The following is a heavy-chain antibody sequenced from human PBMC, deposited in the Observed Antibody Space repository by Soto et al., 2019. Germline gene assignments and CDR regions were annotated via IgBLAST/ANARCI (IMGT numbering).Heavy chain of an antibody. D-gene: IGHD5-12*01. V-gene: IGHV7-4-1*01. J-gene: IGHJ4*02. CDR3: AREGEYSGYDHFDY. CDR2: INTNTGNP. Sequence: ASVKVSCKASGYTFTSYAMNWVRQAPGQGLEWMGWINTNTGNPTYAQGFTGRFVFSLDTSVSTAYLQICSLKAEDTAVYYCAREGEYSGYDHFDYWGQGTLVTVSS. CDR1: GYTFTSYA.